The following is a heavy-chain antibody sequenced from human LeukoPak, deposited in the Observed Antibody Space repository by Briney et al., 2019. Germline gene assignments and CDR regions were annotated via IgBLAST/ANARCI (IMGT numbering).Heavy chain of an antibody. J-gene: IGHJ6*03. D-gene: IGHD2-2*01. Sequence: GSSVKVSCKASGGTFSSYAISWVRQAPGQGLEWMGGIIPIFGTANYAQKFQGRVTITTDESTSTAYMELSSLRSEDTAVYYCAGGLSSTSCYDCRHYYYMDVWGKGTTVTVSS. CDR1: GGTFSSYA. CDR2: IIPIFGTA. CDR3: AGGLSSTSCYDCRHYYYMDV. V-gene: IGHV1-69*05.